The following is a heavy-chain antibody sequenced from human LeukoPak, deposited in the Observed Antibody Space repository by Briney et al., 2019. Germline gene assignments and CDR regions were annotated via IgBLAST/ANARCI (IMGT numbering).Heavy chain of an antibody. D-gene: IGHD3-10*01. V-gene: IGHV7-4-1*01. CDR2: LNPNTGNP. CDR3: AREGGFGDLLSWYFDL. J-gene: IGHJ2*01. Sequence: GASVKVSCKTSGYTFTSYPLNWVRQAPGQGLEWVGWLNPNTGNPTYAQGFSGRFVFSFDTSVSTAYLQIDNLKAEDTAVYYCAREGGFGDLLSWYFDLWGRGTLVTVSS. CDR1: GYTFTSYP.